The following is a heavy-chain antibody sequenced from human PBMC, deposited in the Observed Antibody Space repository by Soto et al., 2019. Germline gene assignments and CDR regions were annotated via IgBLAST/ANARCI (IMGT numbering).Heavy chain of an antibody. D-gene: IGHD1-26*01. V-gene: IGHV1-69*01. CDR3: ARALGLRDSYIDPHYYYYYGMDV. J-gene: IGHJ6*02. CDR1: GGTFSSYA. CDR2: IIPIFGTA. Sequence: QVQLVQSGAEVKKPGSSVKVSCKASGGTFSSYAISWVRQAPGQGLEWMGGIIPIFGTANYAQKFQGRVTITADESTSTAYMELSSLRSEDTAVYYCARALGLRDSYIDPHYYYYYGMDVWGQGTTVTVSS.